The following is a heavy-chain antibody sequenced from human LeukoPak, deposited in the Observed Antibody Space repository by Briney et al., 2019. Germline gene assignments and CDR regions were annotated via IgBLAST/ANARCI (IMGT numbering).Heavy chain of an antibody. V-gene: IGHV3-64D*06. CDR3: VSGYSYGSGY. CDR2: ISSNGGST. CDR1: GFTFSSYA. Sequence: PGGSLRLSCSASGFTFSSYAMHWVRQAPGKGLEYVSAISSNGGSTYYADSVKGRFTISRDNSKNTLYLQTSSLRAEDTAVYYCVSGYSYGSGYWGQGTLVTVSS. J-gene: IGHJ4*02. D-gene: IGHD5-18*01.